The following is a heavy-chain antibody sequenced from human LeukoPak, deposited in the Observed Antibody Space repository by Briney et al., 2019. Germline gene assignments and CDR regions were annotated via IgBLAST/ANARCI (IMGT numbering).Heavy chain of an antibody. J-gene: IGHJ4*02. V-gene: IGHV1-2*02. CDR3: ARGVTRLVTTPFGV. Sequence: GASVKVSCKASGYIFTGYYMHWVRQAPGQGLEWMGWINPNSGGTNYAQKFQGRVTMTGDTSISTAYMELSRLRSDDTAVYYCARGVTRLVTTPFGVWGQGTLVTVSS. D-gene: IGHD4-17*01. CDR2: INPNSGGT. CDR1: GYIFTGYY.